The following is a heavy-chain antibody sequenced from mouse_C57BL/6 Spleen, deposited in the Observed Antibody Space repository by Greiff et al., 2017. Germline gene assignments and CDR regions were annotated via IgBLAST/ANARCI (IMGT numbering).Heavy chain of an antibody. Sequence: VQGVESGPELVKPGASVKISCKASGYSFTSYYIHWVKQRPGQGLEWIGWIYPGSGNTKYNEKFKGKATLTADTSSSTAYMQLSSLTSEDSAVYYCARSDYAWFAYWGQGTLVTVSA. CDR1: GYSFTSYY. V-gene: IGHV1-66*01. CDR3: ARSDYAWFAY. J-gene: IGHJ3*01. D-gene: IGHD2-4*01. CDR2: IYPGSGNT.